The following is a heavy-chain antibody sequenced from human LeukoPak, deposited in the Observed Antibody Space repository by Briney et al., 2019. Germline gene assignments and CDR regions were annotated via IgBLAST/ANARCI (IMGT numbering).Heavy chain of an antibody. D-gene: IGHD4-11*01. V-gene: IGHV3-21*01. Sequence: GGSLRLSCAASGFTFSHYSIDWVRQAPGKGLEGVASITSSSSHIYYADSVKGRFTISRDNAKNALYLQMNSLRAEDTAIYYCARVMMGATVTTFHYYCMDVWGVGTTVTVSS. CDR3: ARVMMGATVTTFHYYCMDV. CDR2: ITSSSSHI. CDR1: GFTFSHYS. J-gene: IGHJ6*03.